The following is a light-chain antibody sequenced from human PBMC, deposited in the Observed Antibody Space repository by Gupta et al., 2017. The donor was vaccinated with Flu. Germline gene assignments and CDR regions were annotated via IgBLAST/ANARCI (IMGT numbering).Light chain of an antibody. CDR2: GAS. J-gene: IGKJ2*03. CDR3: HHYCSSPYS. CDR1: QSVSSTY. Sequence: DIVLTQSTGTLSLSQGERAALSCRASQSVSSTYLAWYQQKPGQAPRLLIYGASSRATGIPDRFSGSGSGTDFTLTISRLEPEDFAVYYCHHYCSSPYSFGQGTKLEIK. V-gene: IGKV3-20*01.